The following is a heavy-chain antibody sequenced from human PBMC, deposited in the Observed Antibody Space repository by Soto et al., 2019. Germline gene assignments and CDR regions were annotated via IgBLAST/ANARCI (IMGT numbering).Heavy chain of an antibody. J-gene: IGHJ6*03. CDR3: ASLLTPYGDYSTYYYYMDV. CDR2: IYYSGST. CDR1: GGSISSYY. D-gene: IGHD4-17*01. Sequence: PSETLSLTCTVSGGSISSYYWSWIRQPPGKGLEWIGYIYYSGSTNYNPSLKSRVTISVDTSKKQFSLKLRSVTAADTAVYYCASLLTPYGDYSTYYYYMDVWGKGTTVTVSS. V-gene: IGHV4-59*08.